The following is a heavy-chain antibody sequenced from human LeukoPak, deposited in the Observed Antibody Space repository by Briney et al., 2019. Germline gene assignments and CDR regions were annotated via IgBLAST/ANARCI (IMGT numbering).Heavy chain of an antibody. CDR1: GFTFSSYA. CDR2: ISGSGGST. V-gene: IGHV3-23*01. CDR3: AKFPTWAYDSPPNS. Sequence: PGGSLRLSCAASGFTFSSYAMSWVRQAPGKGLGWVSAISGSGGSTYYADSVKGRFTISRDNSKNTLYLQMNSLRAEDTAVYYCAKFPTWAYDSPPNSWGPGPLVTVSS. D-gene: IGHD3-22*01. J-gene: IGHJ4*02.